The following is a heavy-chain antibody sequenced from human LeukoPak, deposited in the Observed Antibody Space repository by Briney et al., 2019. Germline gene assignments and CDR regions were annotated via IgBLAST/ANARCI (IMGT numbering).Heavy chain of an antibody. J-gene: IGHJ4*02. V-gene: IGHV3-30*18. CDR1: GFTFSNYW. CDR2: ISYDGSNK. Sequence: PGGSLRLSCAASGFTFSNYWMSWVRQAPGKGLEWVAVISYDGSNKYYADSVKGRFTISRDNSKNTLYLQMNSLRAEDTAVYYCAKDPGWVLVVVPAAIDHWGQGTLVTVSS. D-gene: IGHD2-2*01. CDR3: AKDPGWVLVVVPAAIDH.